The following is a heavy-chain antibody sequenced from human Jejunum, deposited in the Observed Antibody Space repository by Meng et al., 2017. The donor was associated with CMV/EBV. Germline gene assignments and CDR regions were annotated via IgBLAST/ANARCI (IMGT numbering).Heavy chain of an antibody. CDR1: KRND. Sequence: KRNDITWCRKDQEKGVECVTGMSGKRGSTYDADSVKGRFSISRDNSKNTVYLQMNSLRAEDTAVYYCASRPGAIFGVVIIPNFDYWGQGTLVTVSS. CDR2: MSGKRGST. J-gene: IGHJ4*02. V-gene: IGHV3-23*01. D-gene: IGHD3-3*01. CDR3: ASRPGAIFGVVIIPNFDY.